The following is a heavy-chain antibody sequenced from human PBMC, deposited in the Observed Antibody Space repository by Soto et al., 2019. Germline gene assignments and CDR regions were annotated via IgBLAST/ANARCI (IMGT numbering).Heavy chain of an antibody. CDR3: ARGSKSYYDFWSGYYRNWFDP. Sequence: PGGSLRLSCAATRFTFSSYAMHWVRQAPGKGLEWVAVISYDGSNKYYADSVKGRFTISRDNSKNTLYLQMNSLRAEDTAVYYCARGSKSYYDFWSGYYRNWFDPWGQGTLVTVSS. D-gene: IGHD3-3*01. J-gene: IGHJ5*02. V-gene: IGHV3-30-3*01. CDR1: RFTFSSYA. CDR2: ISYDGSNK.